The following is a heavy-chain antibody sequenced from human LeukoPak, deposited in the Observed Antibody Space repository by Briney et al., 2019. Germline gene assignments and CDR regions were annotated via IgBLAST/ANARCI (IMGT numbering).Heavy chain of an antibody. CDR1: GFTFSSYA. CDR3: ARDRCSGISCYFDP. Sequence: GGSLRLSCAASGFTFSSYAMHWVRQAPGKGLEWVTIISYDGSNKYYADSVKGRFAISRDNSKNTLYLQMNSLRAEDTAVYYCARDRCSGISCYFDPWGQGTLVTVSS. CDR2: ISYDGSNK. D-gene: IGHD2-2*01. V-gene: IGHV3-30*09. J-gene: IGHJ5*02.